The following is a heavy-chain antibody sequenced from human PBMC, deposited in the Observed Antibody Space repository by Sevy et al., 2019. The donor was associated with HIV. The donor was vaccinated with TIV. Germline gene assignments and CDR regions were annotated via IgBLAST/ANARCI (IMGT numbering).Heavy chain of an antibody. CDR2: ISWNSGSI. CDR1: GFTFDDYA. J-gene: IGHJ6*02. D-gene: IGHD6-13*01. Sequence: GGSLRLSCAASGFTFDDYAMHWVRQAPGKGLEWVSGISWNSGSIGYADSVKGRFTISRDNAKNSLYLQMNSLKAADTALYYCAKDIAAAHEGSYYYYGMDVWGQGTTVTVSS. V-gene: IGHV3-9*01. CDR3: AKDIAAAHEGSYYYYGMDV.